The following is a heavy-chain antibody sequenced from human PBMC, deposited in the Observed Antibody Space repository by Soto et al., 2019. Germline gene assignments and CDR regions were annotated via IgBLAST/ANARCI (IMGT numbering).Heavy chain of an antibody. CDR3: ARHQGYNWNDALFDY. Sequence: GESLKISCKGSGYSFTSYWIGWVRQMPGKGLEWIGIIYPGDSDTRYSPSFQGQVTISADKSISTAYLQWSSLKPSDTAMYYCARHQGYNWNDALFDYWGQGTLVTVS. CDR2: IYPGDSDT. J-gene: IGHJ4*02. V-gene: IGHV5-51*01. CDR1: GYSFTSYW. D-gene: IGHD1-1*01.